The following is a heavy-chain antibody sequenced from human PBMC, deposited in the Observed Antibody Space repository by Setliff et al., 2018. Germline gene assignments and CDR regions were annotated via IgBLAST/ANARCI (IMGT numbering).Heavy chain of an antibody. V-gene: IGHV5-51*01. D-gene: IGHD6-25*01. CDR3: ARLGAPASHDAFDI. J-gene: IGHJ3*02. CDR1: GYRFTTYW. CDR2: VFSGDSDT. Sequence: GESLKISCKGSGYRFTTYWIGWVRQMPGKGLEWMGIVFSGDSDTRYSPSFQGQVTMSADKSINTVYLQWSSLKASDTAMYYCARLGAPASHDAFDIWGQGTMVT.